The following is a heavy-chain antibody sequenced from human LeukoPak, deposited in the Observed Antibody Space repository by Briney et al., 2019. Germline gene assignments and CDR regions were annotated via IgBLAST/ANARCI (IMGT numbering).Heavy chain of an antibody. J-gene: IGHJ4*02. V-gene: IGHV1-18*01. D-gene: IGHD6-13*01. CDR3: ARVSSSSWYDY. Sequence: ASVKVSCKASGYSFTNYGISWVRQAPGQGLEWMGWISAYNGYTHFAQKFQGRVTMTTDTSTSTAYMELRSLRSDDTAVYYCARVSSSSWYDYWGQGTLVTVSS. CDR1: GYSFTNYG. CDR2: ISAYNGYT.